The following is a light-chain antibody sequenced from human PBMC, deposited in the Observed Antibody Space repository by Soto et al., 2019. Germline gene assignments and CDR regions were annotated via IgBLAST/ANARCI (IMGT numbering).Light chain of an antibody. CDR3: MQRSESPT. V-gene: IGKV2-40*01. J-gene: IGKJ2*01. CDR2: TLS. Sequence: DIVMTQTPLSLPVTPGEPASISCRSSQPLLDGDTGNTYLDWYLQRPGHSPRLLIYTLSYQASGVSDRCSGGRSGTYFALKISRVEAEDVGVYYCMQRSESPTFGQGTKLEVK. CDR1: QPLLDGDTGNTY.